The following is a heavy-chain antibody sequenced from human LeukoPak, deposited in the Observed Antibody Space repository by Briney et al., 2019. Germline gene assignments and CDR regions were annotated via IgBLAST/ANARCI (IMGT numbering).Heavy chain of an antibody. Sequence: GGSLRLSCAASGFTVSSSYMTWVRQAPGKGLEWVSLIYSGGSTSYADSVRGRFTISRDNSKNTLYLQMNSLRAEDTAVYYCARIETVADAFDIWGQGTLVTVSS. V-gene: IGHV3-66*01. D-gene: IGHD1-1*01. CDR2: IYSGGST. CDR3: ARIETVADAFDI. CDR1: GFTVSSSY. J-gene: IGHJ3*02.